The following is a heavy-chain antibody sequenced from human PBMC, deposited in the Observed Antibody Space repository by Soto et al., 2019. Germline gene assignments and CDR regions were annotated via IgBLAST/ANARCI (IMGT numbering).Heavy chain of an antibody. Sequence: QVQLVQSGAEVKKPGASVKVSCKASGYTFTSYGVSWVRQAPGQGLEWMGWISGYNGNTNYAQKLQGRVTMTTDTSRRTAHMEMRSLRSDDTAVYDCAIAGKYYYGSGSPYYSGMDVWGQVITVTVSS. V-gene: IGHV1-18*04. D-gene: IGHD3-10*01. J-gene: IGHJ6*02. CDR3: AIAGKYYYGSGSPYYSGMDV. CDR2: ISGYNGNT. CDR1: GYTFTSYG.